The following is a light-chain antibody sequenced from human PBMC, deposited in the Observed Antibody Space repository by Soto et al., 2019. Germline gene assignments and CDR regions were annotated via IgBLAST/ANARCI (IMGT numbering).Light chain of an antibody. CDR1: QSFTSSY. Sequence: ENVVTQSPGTLSLSPGERATLSCRASQSFTSSYLAWYQQKPGQAPRLLIYSASSRATGVPDRFSGSGSATDFTLTISRVEPEDFAVYYCQQYGSSRNTFGQGTKVDIK. CDR3: QQYGSSRNT. V-gene: IGKV3-20*01. J-gene: IGKJ2*01. CDR2: SAS.